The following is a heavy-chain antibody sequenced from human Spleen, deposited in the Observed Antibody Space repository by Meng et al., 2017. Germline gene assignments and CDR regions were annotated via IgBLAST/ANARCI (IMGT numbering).Heavy chain of an antibody. Sequence: GESLKISCAASGFTFSSYAMHWVRQALGKGLEWVAVISYDGSNKYYADSVKGRFTISRDNSKNTLYLQMNSLRAEDTAVYYCARELVLLWFGELNTSDAFDIWGQGTMVTVSS. D-gene: IGHD3-10*01. CDR2: ISYDGSNK. J-gene: IGHJ3*02. V-gene: IGHV3-30*04. CDR1: GFTFSSYA. CDR3: ARELVLLWFGELNTSDAFDI.